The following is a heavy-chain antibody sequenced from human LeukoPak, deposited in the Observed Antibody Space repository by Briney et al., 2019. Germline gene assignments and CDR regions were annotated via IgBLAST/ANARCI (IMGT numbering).Heavy chain of an antibody. CDR1: GGSISRGGYY. J-gene: IGHJ5*02. V-gene: IGHV4-31*03. D-gene: IGHD6-13*01. Sequence: SETLSLTCTVSGGSISRGGYYWSWIRQHPGKGLEWIGYIYYSGSTYYNPSLKSRVTISVDTSKNQFSLKLSSVTAADTAVYYCARAGYSSSWYARRFDPWGQGTLVTVSS. CDR3: ARAGYSSSWYARRFDP. CDR2: IYYSGST.